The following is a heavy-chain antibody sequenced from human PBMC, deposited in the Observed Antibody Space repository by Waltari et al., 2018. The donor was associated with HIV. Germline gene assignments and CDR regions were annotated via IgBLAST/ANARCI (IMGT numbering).Heavy chain of an antibody. J-gene: IGHJ6*03. CDR3: ARDDHGDQLYYYDDDMDV. Sequence: EVQLVESGGGLVQPGGSLRLSCAASGFTFSDYWMHWLSQTPGKGLVWVARINRDGSSTTYTDSVKGRFTISRDNSKNTLYLQMKRLGAEDTAVYYCARDDHGDQLYYYDDDMDVWGKGTTVTVSS. CDR1: GFTFSDYW. CDR2: INRDGSST. D-gene: IGHD4-17*01. V-gene: IGHV3-74*01.